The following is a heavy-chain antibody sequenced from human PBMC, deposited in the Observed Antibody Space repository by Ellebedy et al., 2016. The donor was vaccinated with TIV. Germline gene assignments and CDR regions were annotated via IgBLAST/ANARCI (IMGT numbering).Heavy chain of an antibody. D-gene: IGHD3-9*01. CDR2: ISSSSNTI. J-gene: IGHJ4*02. CDR1: GFTFRSYS. CDR3: ARGRSYYDILTSYYPPFLPFDY. Sequence: PGGSLRLSCAASGFTFRSYSMNWVRQAPGKGLEWVSYISSSSNTIYYADSAKGRFTITRDNAKNSLYLQMNSLRDEDTAVYYCARGRSYYDILTSYYPPFLPFDYWGQGTLVTVSS. V-gene: IGHV3-48*02.